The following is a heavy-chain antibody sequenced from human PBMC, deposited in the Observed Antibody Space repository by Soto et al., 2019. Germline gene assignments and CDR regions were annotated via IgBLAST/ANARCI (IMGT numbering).Heavy chain of an antibody. CDR1: GFTFTSYA. V-gene: IGHV3-64D*06. Sequence: PGGSLRLSCSASGFTFTSYAMHWVRQAPGKGLEYVSAISSNGGSTYYADSVKGRFTISRDNSRNTLFLQMSSLRAEDTAVYYCVKDRYGGNSLLWGQGTLVTVSS. D-gene: IGHD2-21*02. J-gene: IGHJ4*02. CDR2: ISSNGGST. CDR3: VKDRYGGNSLL.